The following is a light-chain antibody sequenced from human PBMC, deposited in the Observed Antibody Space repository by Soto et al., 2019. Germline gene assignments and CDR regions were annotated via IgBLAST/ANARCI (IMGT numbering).Light chain of an antibody. CDR1: SSNIGAGYD. CDR2: GNS. J-gene: IGLJ2*01. Sequence: QPVLTQPPSVSGAPGQRVTISCTGSSSNIGAGYDVHWYQQLPGTAPKLLIYGNSNRPSGVPDRFSGSKSGTSASLAITGLQDEDEADYYCQSYDSSRSGSGVFGGGTKLTVL. CDR3: QSYDSSRSGSGV. V-gene: IGLV1-40*01.